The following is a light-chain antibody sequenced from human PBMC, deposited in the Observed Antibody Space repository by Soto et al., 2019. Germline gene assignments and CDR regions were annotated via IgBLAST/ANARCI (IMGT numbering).Light chain of an antibody. CDR2: GAS. J-gene: IGKJ1*01. V-gene: IGKV3-15*01. Sequence: IVMTQSPATLSVPPGERATLSCRASQSVNSNLAWYQQKPGQGPRLLIYGASTRATGIPARFSGSGSGTEFTLTISSLQSEDFAVYYCQQYNNWLTWTFGQGTKVDI. CDR1: QSVNSN. CDR3: QQYNNWLTWT.